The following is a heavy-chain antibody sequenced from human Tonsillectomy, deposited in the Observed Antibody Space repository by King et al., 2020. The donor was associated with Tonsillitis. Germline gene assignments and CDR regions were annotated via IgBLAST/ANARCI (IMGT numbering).Heavy chain of an antibody. CDR3: AKYQLLSSYFQH. Sequence: VQLVESGGGLVQPGGSLRLSCGASGFTFSSYAMGWVRQAPGKGLEWGSAMSGSGGSTSYADSVKGRFTISRDNPKNTLYLQMNSLRAEDTAVYYCAKYQLLSSYFQHWGQGTLVTVSS. J-gene: IGHJ1*01. D-gene: IGHD2-2*01. CDR2: MSGSGGST. V-gene: IGHV3-23*04. CDR1: GFTFSSYA.